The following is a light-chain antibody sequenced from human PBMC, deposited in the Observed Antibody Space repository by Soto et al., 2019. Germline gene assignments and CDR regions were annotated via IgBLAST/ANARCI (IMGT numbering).Light chain of an antibody. CDR3: QQYGSSPPIT. Sequence: EIVLTPSPCTLSLSPGERAPLSCRASQSVSSNYLAWYQQRPGQAPRLLIYGASGRATGIPDRFGGSGSGTDFTLTISRLEPEDFAVYYCQQYGSSPPITFGQGTRLEIK. V-gene: IGKV3-20*01. CDR1: QSVSSNY. CDR2: GAS. J-gene: IGKJ5*01.